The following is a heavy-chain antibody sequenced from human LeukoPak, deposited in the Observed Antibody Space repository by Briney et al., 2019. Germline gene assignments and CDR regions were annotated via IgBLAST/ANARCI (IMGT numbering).Heavy chain of an antibody. D-gene: IGHD1-26*01. Sequence: GRSLRLSCAASGFTFSSYGMHWVRQAPGKGLEWVAVISYDGSNKYYADSVKGRFTISRDNSKDTLCLQMNSLRAEDTAVYYCAKVGGSSDIWGQGTMVTVSS. CDR3: AKVGGSSDI. V-gene: IGHV3-30*18. J-gene: IGHJ3*02. CDR2: ISYDGSNK. CDR1: GFTFSSYG.